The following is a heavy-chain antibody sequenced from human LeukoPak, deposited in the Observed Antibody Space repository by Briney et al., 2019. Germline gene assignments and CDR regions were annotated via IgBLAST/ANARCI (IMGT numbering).Heavy chain of an antibody. J-gene: IGHJ4*02. Sequence: PGGSLRLSCAASAFTFSTYWMHWVRQVPGKGLEWVSRINGDESSTNYADSVKGRFTISRGNAKDTLYLHLNSLTAEDTAVYYCARGAKWAYYFDYWGQGTLVTVSS. V-gene: IGHV3-74*01. CDR2: INGDESST. CDR3: ARGAKWAYYFDY. D-gene: IGHD1-26*01. CDR1: AFTFSTYW.